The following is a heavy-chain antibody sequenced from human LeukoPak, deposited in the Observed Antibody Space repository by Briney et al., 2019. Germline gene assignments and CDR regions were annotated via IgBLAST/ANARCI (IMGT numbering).Heavy chain of an antibody. CDR2: IDPSDSYT. J-gene: IGHJ4*02. V-gene: IGHV5-10-1*01. CDR3: AILYGDYPDY. CDR1: GYSFTSYW. D-gene: IGHD4-17*01. Sequence: GEFLRISCKGSGYSFTSYWITWVRQMPGKGLEWMGTIDPSDSYTNYSPSFQGHVTISADKSISTAYLQWSSLKASDTAMYYCAILYGDYPDYWGQGTLVPVSS.